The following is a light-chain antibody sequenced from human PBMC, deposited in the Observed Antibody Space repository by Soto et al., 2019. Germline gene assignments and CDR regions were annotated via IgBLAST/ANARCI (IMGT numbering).Light chain of an antibody. CDR2: EDS. J-gene: IGLJ2*01. CDR3: CSYADSSTFIL. Sequence: QSVLTQPASVSGSPGQSITISCTGTSSDVGSYNLVPWYQQYPDKAPKVIIYEDSKRPSGVPNRFSGSKSGNTASLTISGLQAEDEADYYCCSYADSSTFILFGGGTKVTVL. V-gene: IGLV2-23*02. CDR1: SSDVGSYNL.